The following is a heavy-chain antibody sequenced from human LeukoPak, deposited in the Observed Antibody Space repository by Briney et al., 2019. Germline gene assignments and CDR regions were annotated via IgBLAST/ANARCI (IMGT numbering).Heavy chain of an antibody. J-gene: IGHJ4*02. D-gene: IGHD6-19*01. CDR2: IYHSGST. V-gene: IGHV4-38-2*02. CDR1: GYSISSGYY. Sequence: PSETLSLTXTVSGYSISSGYYWGWIRQPPGKGLEWIGSIYHSGSTYYNPSLKSRVTISVDTSKNQFSLKLSSVTAADTAVYYCAIGPSGFLDYWGQGTLVTVSS. CDR3: AIGPSGFLDY.